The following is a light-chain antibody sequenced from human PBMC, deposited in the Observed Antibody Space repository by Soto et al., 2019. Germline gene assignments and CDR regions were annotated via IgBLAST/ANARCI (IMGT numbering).Light chain of an antibody. CDR1: QSVSSSY. J-gene: IGKJ2*01. CDR3: QQYASSSYP. V-gene: IGKV3-20*01. Sequence: EIVLTQSPGTLSLSPGDRATLSCRTSQSVSSSYLAWYQQQPGQAPRLLIYGASRRATGIPDRFSGSGSGTDFTLTISRLEPEDFAVYFCQQYASSSYPFGQGTKLEIK. CDR2: GAS.